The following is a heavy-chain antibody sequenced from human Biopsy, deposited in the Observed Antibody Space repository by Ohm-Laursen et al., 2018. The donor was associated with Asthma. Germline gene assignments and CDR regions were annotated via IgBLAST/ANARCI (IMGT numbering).Heavy chain of an antibody. Sequence: GSLRLSCTASGFTVSTNGMSWVRQPPGKGLEWVSVIYSGGGTYYADSVQGLVTISRDNSKNTLSLQMNSLRAEETAFYYCARAYGGSFFSGSFDIWGQGTMVTVSS. D-gene: IGHD4-23*01. CDR1: GFTVSTNG. J-gene: IGHJ3*02. V-gene: IGHV3-53*01. CDR2: IYSGGGT. CDR3: ARAYGGSFFSGSFDI.